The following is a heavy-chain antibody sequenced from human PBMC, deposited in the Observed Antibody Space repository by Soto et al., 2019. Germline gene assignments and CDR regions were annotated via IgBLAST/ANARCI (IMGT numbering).Heavy chain of an antibody. J-gene: IGHJ4*02. Sequence: LEILSLTCTVSGDSISAYCWSWVRQPPGKGLEWIGNIHYNGNTKYNPSLKSRVTMSLDTSKNQFSLRLISVTAADTAKYFCAREGNLGRWLQPLDFWGQGTLVTVSS. V-gene: IGHV4-59*01. CDR1: GDSISAYC. CDR3: AREGNLGRWLQPLDF. CDR2: IHYNGNT. D-gene: IGHD5-12*01.